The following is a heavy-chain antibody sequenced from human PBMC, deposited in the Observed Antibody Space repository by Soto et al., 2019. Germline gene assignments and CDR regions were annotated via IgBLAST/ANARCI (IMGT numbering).Heavy chain of an antibody. CDR1: GFTFSSSA. CDR3: GALALTIFGVVPKSYYYGMDV. D-gene: IGHD3-3*01. CDR2: ISYDGSNK. J-gene: IGHJ6*02. Sequence: GGSLRLSCAASGFTFSSSAMHWVRQAPGKGLEWVAVISYDGSNKYYADSVKGRFTISRDNSKNTLYLQMNSLRAEDTAVYYCGALALTIFGVVPKSYYYGMDVWGQGITVTVSS. V-gene: IGHV3-30-3*01.